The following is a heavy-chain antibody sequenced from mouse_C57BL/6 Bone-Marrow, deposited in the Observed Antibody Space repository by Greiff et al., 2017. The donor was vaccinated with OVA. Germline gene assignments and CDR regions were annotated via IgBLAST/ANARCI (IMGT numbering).Heavy chain of an antibody. CDR2: IDPNSGGT. CDR1: GYTFTSYW. CDR3: ARWYDGSSLYAMDY. D-gene: IGHD1-1*01. Sequence: QVQLQQPGAELVKPGASVKLSCKASGYTFTSYWMHWVKQRPGRGLEWIGRIDPNSGGTKYNEKFKSKATLTVDKPSSTAYMQLSSLTSEDSAVYYGARWYDGSSLYAMDYWGQGTSVTVSS. V-gene: IGHV1-72*01. J-gene: IGHJ4*01.